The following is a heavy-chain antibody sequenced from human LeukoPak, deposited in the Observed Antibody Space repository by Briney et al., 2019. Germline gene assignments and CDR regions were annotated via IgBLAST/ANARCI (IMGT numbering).Heavy chain of an antibody. V-gene: IGHV1-69*13. Sequence: ASVKVSCKASGGTFSSYAISWVRQAPGQGLEWMGGIIPIFGTANYAQKFQGRVTITADESTSTAYMELSSLRSEDTAVYYCASGDGYNYAVYFDYWGQGTLVTVSS. CDR3: ASGDGYNYAVYFDY. D-gene: IGHD5-24*01. J-gene: IGHJ4*02. CDR2: IIPIFGTA. CDR1: GGTFSSYA.